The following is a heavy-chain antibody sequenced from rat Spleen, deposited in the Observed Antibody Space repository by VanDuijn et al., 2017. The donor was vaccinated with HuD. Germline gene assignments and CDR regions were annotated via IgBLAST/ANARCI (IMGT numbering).Heavy chain of an antibody. CDR2: ITHTGGST. V-gene: IGHV5-31*01. D-gene: IGHD5-1*01. CDR1: GFTFSDYY. J-gene: IGHJ2*01. Sequence: EVQLVESGGGSVQPGRSLKLSCAASGFTFSDYYMAWIRQAPGKGLEWIASITHTGGSTYYPDSVKGRFTISRDNAKNTLYLQINSLRSEDTATYYCTRERNWAFDHWGQGVMVTVSS. CDR3: TRERNWAFDH.